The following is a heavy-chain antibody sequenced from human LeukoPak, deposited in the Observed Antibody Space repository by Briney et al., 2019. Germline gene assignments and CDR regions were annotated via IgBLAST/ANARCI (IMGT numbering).Heavy chain of an antibody. CDR2: IIPIFGTA. CDR3: ARETRHRYYFDY. Sequence: SVKVPCKASGYSFTNYYMHWARQAPGQGLEWMGGIIPIFGTANYAQKFQGRVTITADESTSTAYMELSSLRSEDTAVYYCARETRHRYYFDYWGQGTLVTVSS. J-gene: IGHJ4*02. CDR1: GYSFTNYY. V-gene: IGHV1-69*13.